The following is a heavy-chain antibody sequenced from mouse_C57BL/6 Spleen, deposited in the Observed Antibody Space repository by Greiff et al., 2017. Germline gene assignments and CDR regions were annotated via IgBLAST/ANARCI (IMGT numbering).Heavy chain of an antibody. CDR1: GYSITSGYY. Sequence: EESGPGLVKPSQSLSLTCSVTGYSITSGYYWNWIRQFPGNKLEWMGYISYDGSNNYNPSLKNRISITRDTSKNQFFLKLNSVTTEDTATYYCARVTTTVGHYFDYWGQGTTLTVSS. D-gene: IGHD1-1*01. CDR3: ARVTTTVGHYFDY. J-gene: IGHJ2*01. CDR2: ISYDGSN. V-gene: IGHV3-6*01.